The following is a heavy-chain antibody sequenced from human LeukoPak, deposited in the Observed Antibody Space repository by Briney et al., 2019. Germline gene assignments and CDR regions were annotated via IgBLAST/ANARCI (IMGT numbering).Heavy chain of an antibody. Sequence: GASVKVSCKASAYTFTSYGISWVRQAPGQGLEWMGWICVYNGNTKYAQKLQGRVTMTTDTSTSTAYMELRSLRSEDMAVYYCAGGGYYDSSGYIYRWGYFDYWGQGTLVTVSS. CDR1: AYTFTSYG. V-gene: IGHV1-18*03. CDR3: AGGGYYDSSGYIYRWGYFDY. CDR2: ICVYNGNT. D-gene: IGHD3-22*01. J-gene: IGHJ4*02.